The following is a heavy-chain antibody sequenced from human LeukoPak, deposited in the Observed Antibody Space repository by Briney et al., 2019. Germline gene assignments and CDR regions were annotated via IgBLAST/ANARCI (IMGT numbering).Heavy chain of an antibody. J-gene: IGHJ4*02. CDR2: INHSGST. Sequence: PSETLSLTCAVYGGSFNGYYWSWIRQPPGKGLEWIGEINHSGSTNYNPSLKSRVTISVDTSKNQFSLKLSSVTAADTAVYYCARGRQADYWGQGTLVTVSS. V-gene: IGHV4-34*01. CDR3: ARGRQADY. CDR1: GGSFNGYY.